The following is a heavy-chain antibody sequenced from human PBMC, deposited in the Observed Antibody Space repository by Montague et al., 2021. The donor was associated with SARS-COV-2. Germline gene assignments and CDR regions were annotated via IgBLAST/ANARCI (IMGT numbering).Heavy chain of an antibody. Sequence: SLRLSCAASGFTFSSYDMNWVRQAPGKGLEWLSFISYSGGISYYADSVRSRYTISRDFAKNSLYLQMNSLRAEGTAVYYCVGEGSGWFFDYWGQGALVTVSS. CDR1: GFTFSSYD. V-gene: IGHV3-48*03. CDR3: VGEGSGWFFDY. CDR2: ISYSGGIS. J-gene: IGHJ4*02. D-gene: IGHD2-15*01.